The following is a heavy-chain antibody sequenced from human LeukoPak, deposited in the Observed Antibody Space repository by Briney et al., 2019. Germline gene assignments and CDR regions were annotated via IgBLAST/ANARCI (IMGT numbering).Heavy chain of an antibody. J-gene: IGHJ4*02. Sequence: SVKVSCKASGGTFSSYAISWVRQAPGQGLEWMGGIIPIFGTANYAQKLQGRVTMTTDTSTSTAYMELRSLRSDDTAVYYCGRDRFQWFGDSRNFDYWGQGTLVSVSS. CDR3: GRDRFQWFGDSRNFDY. V-gene: IGHV1-69*05. D-gene: IGHD3-10*01. CDR1: GGTFSSYA. CDR2: IIPIFGTA.